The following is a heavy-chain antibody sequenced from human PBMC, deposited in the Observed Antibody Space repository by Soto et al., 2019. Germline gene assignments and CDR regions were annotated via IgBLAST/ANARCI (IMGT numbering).Heavy chain of an antibody. CDR3: ARDRYSSSRYPDF. V-gene: IGHV3-23*01. J-gene: IGHJ4*02. D-gene: IGHD6-13*01. CDR1: GFTFIHYA. Sequence: GGSLRLSCAGSGFTFIHYAMNWVRQAPGKGLERVSAISGSGGVTNYADSVKGRFTISRDNSNDTVYLLLNSLRAEDTAVYYCARDRYSSSRYPDFWGRGTLVTVSS. CDR2: ISGSGGVT.